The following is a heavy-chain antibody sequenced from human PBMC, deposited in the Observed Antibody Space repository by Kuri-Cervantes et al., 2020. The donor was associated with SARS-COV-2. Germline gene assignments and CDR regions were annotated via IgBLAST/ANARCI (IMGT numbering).Heavy chain of an antibody. CDR3: ARDSTVAGHWYFDL. V-gene: IGHV4-34*01. CDR1: GGSFSGYY. D-gene: IGHD6-19*01. Sequence: SETLSLTCAVYGGSFSGYYWSWIRQPPGKGLEWIGEINHSGSTNYNPSLKSRVTISVDTSKNQFSLQLNSVTPEDTAVYYCARDSTVAGHWYFDLWGRGTLVTVSS. J-gene: IGHJ2*01. CDR2: INHSGST.